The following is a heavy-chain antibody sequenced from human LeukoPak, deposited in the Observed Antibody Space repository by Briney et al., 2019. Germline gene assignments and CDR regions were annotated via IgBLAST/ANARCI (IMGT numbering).Heavy chain of an antibody. CDR3: ARDLGGSSNWYIPGALDY. J-gene: IGHJ4*02. Sequence: PSETLSLTCTVSGGSIRGYYYGWIRQPPGKGLEWLGYIHYSGLTNSNPSLKSRVTISVDTSKNQFSLSLTSVTAADTAVYYCARDLGGSSNWYIPGALDYWGQGTLVTVSS. CDR1: GGSIRGYY. D-gene: IGHD6-13*01. CDR2: IHYSGLT. V-gene: IGHV4-59*12.